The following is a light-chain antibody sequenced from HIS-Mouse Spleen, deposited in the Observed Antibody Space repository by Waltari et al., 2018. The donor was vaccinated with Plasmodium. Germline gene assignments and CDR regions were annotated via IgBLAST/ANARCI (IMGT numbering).Light chain of an antibody. Sequence: EIVMTQSPATLSVSPGERATLSCRASKSVSSNLAWYQQKPAQAPRLLIYGASTRATGIPARFSGSGSGTEFTLTISSLQSEDFAVYYCQQYNNWSFTFGPGTKVDIK. J-gene: IGKJ3*01. V-gene: IGKV3-15*01. CDR2: GAS. CDR3: QQYNNWSFT. CDR1: KSVSSN.